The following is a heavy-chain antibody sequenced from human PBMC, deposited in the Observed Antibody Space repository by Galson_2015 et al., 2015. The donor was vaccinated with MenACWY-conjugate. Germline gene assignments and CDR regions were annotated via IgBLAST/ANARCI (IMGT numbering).Heavy chain of an antibody. V-gene: IGHV5-51*01. CDR1: GSSFPHYW. J-gene: IGHJ4*02. Sequence: QSGAEVTKPGESLPLSCTVSGSSFPHYWIAWVRQLPGKGLEWMGTISPGDSETRYSPSFQGQVTISADKSISTAYLQWSSLKAADTAKYYCARHQSLVTSKFDYWGQGSLVSVSS. D-gene: IGHD2-21*02. CDR3: ARHQSLVTSKFDY. CDR2: ISPGDSET.